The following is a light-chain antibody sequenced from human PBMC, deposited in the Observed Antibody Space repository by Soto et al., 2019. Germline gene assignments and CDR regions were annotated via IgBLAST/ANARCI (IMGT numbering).Light chain of an antibody. Sequence: QLVLTQSSSASASLGASVKVTCTLSSGHSSYAIAWHQQQPEKGPRYLMKVNSDGSHSKGDGIPDRFSGSSSGAERYLIISSLQSEDEADYYCQTWGTGLGVFGGGTKLTVL. V-gene: IGLV4-69*01. CDR3: QTWGTGLGV. J-gene: IGLJ3*02. CDR1: SGHSSYA. CDR2: VNSDGSH.